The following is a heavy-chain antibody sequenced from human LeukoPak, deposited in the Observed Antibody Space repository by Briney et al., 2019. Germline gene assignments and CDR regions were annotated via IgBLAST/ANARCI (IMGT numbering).Heavy chain of an antibody. CDR2: INTDGSST. D-gene: IGHD2-2*01. CDR1: GFTFSSHA. CDR3: ARELRDIVIVPAAIAY. V-gene: IGHV3-74*01. J-gene: IGHJ4*02. Sequence: GGSLRLSCAASGFTFSSHAMNWVRQAPGKGLVWVSRINTDGSSTSYADSVKGRFTISRDNAKNSLYLQMNSLRAEDTAVYYCARELRDIVIVPAAIAYWGQATLVTVSS.